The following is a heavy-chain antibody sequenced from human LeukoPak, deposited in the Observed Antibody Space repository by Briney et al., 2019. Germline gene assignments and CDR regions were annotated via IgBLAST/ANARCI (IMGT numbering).Heavy chain of an antibody. Sequence: GALVKVSCKASGYTFTGYYMHWVRQAPGQGLEWMGWINPNSGGTNYAQKFQGRVTMTRDTSISTAYMELSRLRSDDTAVYYCARQYQLLGGDAFDIWGQGTMVTVSS. V-gene: IGHV1-2*02. CDR2: INPNSGGT. CDR1: GYTFTGYY. J-gene: IGHJ3*02. D-gene: IGHD2-2*01. CDR3: ARQYQLLGGDAFDI.